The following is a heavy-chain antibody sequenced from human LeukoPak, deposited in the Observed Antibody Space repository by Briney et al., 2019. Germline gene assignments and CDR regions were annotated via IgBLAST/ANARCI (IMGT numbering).Heavy chain of an antibody. V-gene: IGHV3-9*01. J-gene: IGHJ4*02. CDR3: AKAGYVWGSYRYPIDY. D-gene: IGHD3-16*02. CDR1: GFTFDDYA. Sequence: QPGRSLRLSCAASGFTFDDYAMHWVRQAPGKGLEWVSGISWNSGSIGYADSVKGRFTISRDNAKNSLYLQMNSLRAEDTALYYCAKAGYVWGSYRYPIDYWGQGTLVTVSP. CDR2: ISWNSGSI.